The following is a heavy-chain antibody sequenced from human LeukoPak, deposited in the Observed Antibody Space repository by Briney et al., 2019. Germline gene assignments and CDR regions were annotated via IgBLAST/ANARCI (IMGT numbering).Heavy chain of an antibody. V-gene: IGHV6-1*01. CDR3: AREIAVADVYYYYGMDV. D-gene: IGHD6-19*01. J-gene: IGHJ6*02. Sequence: SQTLSLTCAISGDSVSSNSAPWNWIRQSPSRGLEWLGRTYYRSKWYNDYAVSVKSRITINPDTSKNQFSLQLNSVTPEDTAVYYCAREIAVADVYYYYGMDVWGQGTTVTVSS. CDR1: GDSVSSNSAP. CDR2: TYYRSKWYN.